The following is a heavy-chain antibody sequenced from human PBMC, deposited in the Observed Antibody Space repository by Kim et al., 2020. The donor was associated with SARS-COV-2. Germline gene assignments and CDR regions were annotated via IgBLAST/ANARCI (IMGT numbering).Heavy chain of an antibody. Sequence: GGSLRLSCAASGFTFSSYGMHWVRQAPGKGLEWVAVISYDGSNKYYADSVKGRFTISRDNSKNTLYLQMNSLRAEDTAVYYCAKERRGAVAGTTPLDYWGQGTLVTVSS. D-gene: IGHD6-19*01. V-gene: IGHV3-30*18. CDR2: ISYDGSNK. J-gene: IGHJ4*02. CDR3: AKERRGAVAGTTPLDY. CDR1: GFTFSSYG.